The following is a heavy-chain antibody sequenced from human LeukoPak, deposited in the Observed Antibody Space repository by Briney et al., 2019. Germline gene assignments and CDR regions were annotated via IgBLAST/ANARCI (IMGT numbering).Heavy chain of an antibody. CDR2: MHAGNGNT. J-gene: IGHJ4*02. Sequence: ASVKVSCKASGYRFISQYIHWVRQAPGQGPEWLGWMHAGNGNTRYPEKFEGRVTMTRDTSSNTAYMDLTSLRSDDTAVYYCAREGSYCVGGDCYSFDFWGQGTLVTVSS. CDR3: AREGSYCVGGDCYSFDF. CDR1: GYRFISQY. V-gene: IGHV1-2*02. D-gene: IGHD2-21*02.